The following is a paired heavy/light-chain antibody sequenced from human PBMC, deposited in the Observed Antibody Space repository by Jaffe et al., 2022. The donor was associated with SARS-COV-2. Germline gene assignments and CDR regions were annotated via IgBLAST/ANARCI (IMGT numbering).Heavy chain of an antibody. V-gene: IGHV3-30*18. CDR1: GFTFSSYG. J-gene: IGHJ4*02. CDR2: ISYDGSNK. Sequence: QVQLVESGGGVVQPGRSLRLSCAASGFTFSSYGMHWVRQAPGKGLEWVAVISYDGSNKYYADSVKGRFTISRDNSKNTLYLQMNSLRAEDTAVYYCAKLGPMVDYYDSSGYSESKYYFDYWGQGTLVTVSS. D-gene: IGHD3-22*01. CDR3: AKLGPMVDYYDSSGYSESKYYFDY.
Light chain of an antibody. J-gene: IGLJ1*01. V-gene: IGLV2-14*01. CDR3: SSYTSSSTYV. CDR1: SSDVGGYNY. CDR2: EVS. Sequence: QSALTQPASVSGSPGQSITISCTGTSSDVGGYNYVSWYQQHPGKAPKLMIYEVSNRPSGVPDRFSGSKSGNTASLTISGLQAEDEADYYCSSYTSSSTYVFGTGTKVTVL.